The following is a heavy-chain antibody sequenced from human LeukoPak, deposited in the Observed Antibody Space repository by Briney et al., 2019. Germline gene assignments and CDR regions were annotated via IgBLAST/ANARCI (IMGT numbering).Heavy chain of an antibody. CDR2: IYYSGST. J-gene: IGHJ4*02. V-gene: IGHV4-59*01. CDR3: ARREDYSGYDSHFDY. D-gene: IGHD5-12*01. Sequence: PSETLSLTCTVSGGSISSFYWSWIRQPPGKGLEWIGYIYYSGSTNYNPSLKSRVTISVDTSKNQFSLKLNSVTAADTAVYYCARREDYSGYDSHFDYWGQGTLVTVSS. CDR1: GGSISSFY.